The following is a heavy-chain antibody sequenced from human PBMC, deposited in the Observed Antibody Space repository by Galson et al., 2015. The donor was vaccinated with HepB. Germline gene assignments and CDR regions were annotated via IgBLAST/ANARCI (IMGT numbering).Heavy chain of an antibody. CDR1: GFTFSSYS. V-gene: IGHV3-48*01. J-gene: IGHJ6*02. D-gene: IGHD2-2*01. Sequence: SLRLSCAASGFTFSSYSMNWVRQAPGKGLEWVSYISYSSSTIYYADSVMGRFTISRDNAKNSLFLQMNSLRAEDSAVYYCARDTSYYYYYGMDVWGQGTTVSVSS. CDR3: ARDTSYYYYYGMDV. CDR2: ISYSSSTI.